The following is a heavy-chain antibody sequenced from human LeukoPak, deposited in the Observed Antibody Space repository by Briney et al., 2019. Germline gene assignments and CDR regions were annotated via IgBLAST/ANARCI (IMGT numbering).Heavy chain of an antibody. CDR1: GFTFSSYE. Sequence: GGSLRLSCAASGFTFSSYEMNWVRQAPGKGLEWVSYISSSGSTIYYADSVKGRFTISRDNAKNSLYLQLNSLRAEDTAVYHCARDSSGSLDNWGQGTLVTVSS. V-gene: IGHV3-48*03. CDR2: ISSSGSTI. CDR3: ARDSSGSLDN. D-gene: IGHD6-19*01. J-gene: IGHJ4*02.